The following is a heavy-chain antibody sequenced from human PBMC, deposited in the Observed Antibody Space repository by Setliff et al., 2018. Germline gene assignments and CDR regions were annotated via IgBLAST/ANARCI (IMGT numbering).Heavy chain of an antibody. CDR1: GFTFTSYA. D-gene: IGHD1-26*01. CDR2: ISGSGGST. Sequence: GGSLRLSCAASGFTFTSYAMRWVRQAPGKGLEWVSSISGSGGSTYYADSVKGRFTISRDNSNNALYLQMNSLRAEDTAIYYCAKGGYSRSHYFDYWGQGTLVTVSS. CDR3: AKGGYSRSHYFDY. J-gene: IGHJ4*02. V-gene: IGHV3-23*01.